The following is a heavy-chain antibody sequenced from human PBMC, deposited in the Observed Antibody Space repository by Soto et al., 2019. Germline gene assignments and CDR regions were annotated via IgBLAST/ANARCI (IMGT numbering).Heavy chain of an antibody. V-gene: IGHV2-5*02. D-gene: IGHD3-10*01. CDR3: AHSIVGFGELFGAFDI. CDR1: GFSLSTSGVG. J-gene: IGHJ3*02. Sequence: QITLKESGPTLVKPTQTLTLTCTFSGFSLSTSGVGVGWIRQPPGKALEWLALIYWVDDKRYSPSLKSRLTITKDTSKNQVVLTMTNMDPVDKATYYFAHSIVGFGELFGAFDIRGQGTMVTVSS. CDR2: IYWVDDK.